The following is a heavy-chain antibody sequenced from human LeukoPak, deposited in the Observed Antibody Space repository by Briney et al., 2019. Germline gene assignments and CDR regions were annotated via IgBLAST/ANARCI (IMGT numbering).Heavy chain of an antibody. V-gene: IGHV4-4*07. J-gene: IGHJ4*02. Sequence: PSETLSLTCTVSGGSISSYYWSWIRQPAGKGLEWIGRIYTSGSTNYNPSLKSRVTMSVDTSKNQFSLKLSSVTAADTAVYYCARSTIFGVVITFDYWGQGTLVTLSS. D-gene: IGHD3-3*01. CDR1: GGSISSYY. CDR2: IYTSGST. CDR3: ARSTIFGVVITFDY.